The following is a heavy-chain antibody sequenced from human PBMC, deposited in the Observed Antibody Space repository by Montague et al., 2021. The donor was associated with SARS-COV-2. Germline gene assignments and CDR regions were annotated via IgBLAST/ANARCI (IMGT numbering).Heavy chain of an antibody. CDR3: ARAPRIMISGVVMPRTYGMDV. J-gene: IGHJ6*02. D-gene: IGHD3-3*01. CDR1: GDSISDYN. Sequence: SETLSLTCAVSGDSISDYNWSWIRQPAGKGLERIDIIYSSGYTNYNPSLKGRVTMSVDASKNYLSLRLSSVTAADTAVYYCARAPRIMISGVVMPRTYGMDVWGQGTTVTVSS. V-gene: IGHV4-4*07. CDR2: IYSSGYT.